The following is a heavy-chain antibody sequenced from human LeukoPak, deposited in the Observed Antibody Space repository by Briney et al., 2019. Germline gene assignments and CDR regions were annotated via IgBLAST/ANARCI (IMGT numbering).Heavy chain of an antibody. CDR1: GYTFTGYY. J-gene: IGHJ5*02. CDR3: ARETVAAAGFTS. D-gene: IGHD6-13*01. V-gene: IGHV1-2*02. Sequence: ASVKVSCKASGYTFTGYYMHWVRQAPGQGLEWMGWINPNSGGTNYAQKFQGRVTMTRDTSISTAYMELSRLRSDDTAVYYCARETVAAAGFTSWGQGTLVTVSS. CDR2: INPNSGGT.